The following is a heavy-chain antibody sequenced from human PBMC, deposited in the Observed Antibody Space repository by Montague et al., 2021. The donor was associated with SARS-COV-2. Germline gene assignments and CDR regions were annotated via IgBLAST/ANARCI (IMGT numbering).Heavy chain of an antibody. CDR2: ISSSSVT. CDR3: ARDLYSSSWPGNWFDP. D-gene: IGHD6-13*01. CDR1: GFTVSSTY. Sequence: SLRLSCAASGFTVSSTYMNWVRQVPGKGLEWVSSISSSSVTYSADSVKGRFTISRDNAKNSLYLQMNSLRDEDTAVYYCARDLYSSSWPGNWFDPWGQGTLVTVSS. V-gene: IGHV3-69-1*01. J-gene: IGHJ5*02.